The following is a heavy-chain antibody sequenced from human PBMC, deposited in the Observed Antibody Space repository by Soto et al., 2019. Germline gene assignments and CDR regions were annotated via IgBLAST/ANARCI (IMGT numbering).Heavy chain of an antibody. J-gene: IGHJ4*02. CDR1: GDSITSNNW. CDR2: IYHSGAT. Sequence: SETLSLTCAVSGDSITSNNWWSWVRQAPGKGLEWIGEIYHSGATTYNPSLKNRATISVDPSKNHFSLKLTSVTAADTAVYFCARDLGTGNDYWGRGTLVTVSS. CDR3: ARDLGTGNDY. V-gene: IGHV4-4*02.